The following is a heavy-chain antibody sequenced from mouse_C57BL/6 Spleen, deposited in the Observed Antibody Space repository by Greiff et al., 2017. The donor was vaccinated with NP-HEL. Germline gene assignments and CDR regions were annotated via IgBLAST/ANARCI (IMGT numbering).Heavy chain of an antibody. D-gene: IGHD1-1*01. CDR1: GFTFSSYT. J-gene: IGHJ4*01. Sequence: EVQRVESGGGLVKPGGSLKLSCAASGFTFSSYTMSWVRQTPEKRLEWVATISGGGGNTYYPDSVKGRFTISRDNAKNTLYLQMSSLRSEDTALYYCARSSIYYYGGDYWGQGTSVTVSS. CDR3: ARSSIYYYGGDY. CDR2: ISGGGGNT. V-gene: IGHV5-9*01.